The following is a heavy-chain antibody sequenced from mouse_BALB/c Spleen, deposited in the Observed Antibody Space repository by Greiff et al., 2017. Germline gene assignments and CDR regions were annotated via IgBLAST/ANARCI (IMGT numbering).Heavy chain of an antibody. V-gene: IGHV2-9*02. CDR1: GFSLTSYG. CDR3: ARDRGGPAWFAY. CDR2: IWAGGST. J-gene: IGHJ3*01. D-gene: IGHD1-1*02. Sequence: VKLVESGPGLVAPSQSLSITCTVSGFSLTSYGVHWVRQPPGKGLEWLGVIWAGGSTNYNSALMSRLSISTDNSKSQVFLKMNSLQTDDTAMYYCARDRGGPAWFAYWGQGTLVTVSA.